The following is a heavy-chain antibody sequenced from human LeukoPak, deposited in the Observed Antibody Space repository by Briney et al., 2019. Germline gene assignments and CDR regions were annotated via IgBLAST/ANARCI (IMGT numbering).Heavy chain of an antibody. CDR3: ARDNGYSTFDY. V-gene: IGHV3-7*04. CDR2: INQDGSDK. D-gene: IGHD6-13*01. CDR1: GFTSSSYW. J-gene: IGHJ4*02. Sequence: PGGSLRLSCAASGFTSSSYWMTWVRQAPGKGLEWVAKINQDGSDKYYVDSVKGRFTISRDAKNSLFLQMNSLRAEDTAVYFCARDNGYSTFDYWGQGTLVTVSS.